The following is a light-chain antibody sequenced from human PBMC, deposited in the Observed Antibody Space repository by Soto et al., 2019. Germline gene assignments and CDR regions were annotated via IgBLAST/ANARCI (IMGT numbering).Light chain of an antibody. Sequence: DIQMTQSPSTLSASVGDRVTITCPASQRISSWLAWYQQKPGKAPKLLIYAASSLQSGVPSRFSGSGSGTDFTLTIISLQPEDFATYYCQQSYSTPRTFGQGTKVDIK. J-gene: IGKJ1*01. CDR2: AAS. CDR3: QQSYSTPRT. V-gene: IGKV1-39*01. CDR1: QRISSW.